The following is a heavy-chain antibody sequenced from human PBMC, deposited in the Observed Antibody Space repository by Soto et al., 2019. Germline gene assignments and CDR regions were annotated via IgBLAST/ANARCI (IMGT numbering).Heavy chain of an antibody. CDR3: ARHPLYCSSTSCYIENWFDP. CDR1: GYTFTSYA. CDR2: INAGNGNT. J-gene: IGHJ5*02. Sequence: ASVKVSCKASGYTFTSYAMHWVRQAPGQRLEWMGWINAGNGNTKYSQKFQGRVTITRDTSASTAYMELSSLRSEDTAVYYCARHPLYCSSTSCYIENWFDPWGQGTLVTVSS. D-gene: IGHD2-2*02. V-gene: IGHV1-3*01.